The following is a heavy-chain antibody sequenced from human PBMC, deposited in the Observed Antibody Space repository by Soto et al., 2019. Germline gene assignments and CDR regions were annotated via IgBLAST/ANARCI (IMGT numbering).Heavy chain of an antibody. Sequence: PGGSLRLSCAASGFTFSSYGMHWVRQAPGKGLEWVAVISYDGSNKYYADSVKGRFTISRDNSKNTLYLQMNSLRAEDTAVYYCAKTSRLPNWFDPWGQGTLVTVSS. CDR1: GFTFSSYG. D-gene: IGHD6-25*01. CDR2: ISYDGSNK. J-gene: IGHJ5*02. CDR3: AKTSRLPNWFDP. V-gene: IGHV3-30*18.